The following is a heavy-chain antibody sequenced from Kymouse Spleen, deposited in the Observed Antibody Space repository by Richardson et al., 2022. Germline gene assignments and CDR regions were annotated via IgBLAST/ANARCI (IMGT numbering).Heavy chain of an antibody. CDR1: GGSFSGYY. D-gene: IGHD2-2*02. J-gene: IGHJ5*02. CDR3: ARRYCSSTSCYEDWFDP. Sequence: QVQLQQWGAGLLKPSETLSLTCAVYGGSFSGYYWSWIRQPPGKGLEWIGEINHSGSTNYNPSLKSRVTISVDTSKNQFSLKLSSVTAADTAVYYCARRYCSSTSCYEDWFDPWGQGTLVTVSS. V-gene: IGHV4-34*01. CDR2: INHSGST.